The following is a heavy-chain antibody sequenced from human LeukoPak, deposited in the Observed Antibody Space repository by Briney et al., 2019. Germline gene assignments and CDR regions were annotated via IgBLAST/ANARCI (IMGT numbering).Heavy chain of an antibody. Sequence: SETLSLTCTVSGGSISSYYWSWTRQPPGKGLEWIGYIYYSGSTNYNPSLKSRVTISVDTSKNQFSLKLSSVTAADTAVYYCARAGPDYHFDYWGQGTLVTVSS. CDR3: ARAGPDYHFDY. CDR2: IYYSGST. D-gene: IGHD5-12*01. CDR1: GGSISSYY. J-gene: IGHJ4*02. V-gene: IGHV4-59*01.